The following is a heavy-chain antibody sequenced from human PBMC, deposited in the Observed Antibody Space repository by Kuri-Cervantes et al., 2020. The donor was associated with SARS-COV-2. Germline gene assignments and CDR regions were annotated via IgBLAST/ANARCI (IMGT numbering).Heavy chain of an antibody. J-gene: IGHJ6*03. Sequence: SETLSLTCTVSGGSISSCYWSWIRQPPGQGLEWLGYIYYSGSTNYNPSLESRVTISLDTSRNQFSLKLSSVTAADSTVYYCARSGYYSRGVTSSNMDVWDKGTTVTVSS. CDR2: IYYSGST. CDR3: ARSGYYSRGVTSSNMDV. CDR1: GGSISSCY. V-gene: IGHV4-59*12. D-gene: IGHD3-22*01.